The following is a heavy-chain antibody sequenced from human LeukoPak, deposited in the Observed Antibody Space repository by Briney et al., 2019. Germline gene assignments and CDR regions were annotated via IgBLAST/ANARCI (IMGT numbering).Heavy chain of an antibody. V-gene: IGHV3-73*01. D-gene: IGHD2-15*01. J-gene: IGHJ4*02. CDR3: TSRRVGGTLGYCSGGSCYPDDY. CDR2: IRSKANSYAP. CDR1: GFTFSGSA. Sequence: GGSLRLSCAASGFTFSGSAMHWVRQASGKGLEWVGRIRSKANSYAPAYAASVKGRFTISRDDSKNTAYLQMNSLKTEDTAVYYCTSRRVGGTLGYCSGGSCYPDDYWGQGTLVTVSS.